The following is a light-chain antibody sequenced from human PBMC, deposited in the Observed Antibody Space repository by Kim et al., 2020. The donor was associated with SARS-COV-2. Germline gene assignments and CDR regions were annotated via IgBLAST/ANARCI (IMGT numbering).Light chain of an antibody. V-gene: IGLV1-44*01. CDR3: AGWDDTLNGVV. CDR2: SDN. Sequence: GQRLTISCSGSSSNIGSNTVTWYQKLPGTAPKLLIYSDNKRPSGVHDRFSGSKSGTSASLAISGLQSEDDADYYCAGWDDTLNGVVFGGGTQLTVL. J-gene: IGLJ2*01. CDR1: SSNIGSNT.